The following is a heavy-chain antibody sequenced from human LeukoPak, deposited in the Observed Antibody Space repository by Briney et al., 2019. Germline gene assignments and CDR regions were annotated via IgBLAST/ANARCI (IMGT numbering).Heavy chain of an antibody. CDR3: ARVWAVAAPRTPRQGVDD. CDR2: ISSSSSTI. Sequence: GGSLRLSCAASGFTFSRYSMNWVRQAPGKGLEWVSYISSSSSTIYYADSVKGRFTIFRDNAKNSLYLQMNSLRDEDTAVYYCARVWAVAAPRTPRQGVDDWGQGTLVTVSS. V-gene: IGHV3-48*02. D-gene: IGHD6-19*01. J-gene: IGHJ4*02. CDR1: GFTFSRYS.